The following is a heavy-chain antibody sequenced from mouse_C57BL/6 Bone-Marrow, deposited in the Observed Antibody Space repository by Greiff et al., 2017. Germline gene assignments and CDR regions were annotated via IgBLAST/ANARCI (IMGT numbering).Heavy chain of an antibody. Sequence: QVQLQQSGAELVKPGASVKLSCKASGYTFTSYWMHWVKQRPGQGLEWIGMIHPNSGSTNYNEKFKSKATLTVDKSSSTAYMQLSSLTSEDSAVYYCASITTVVATGAMDYWVKEPQSPSPQ. CDR2: IHPNSGST. J-gene: IGHJ4*01. CDR1: GYTFTSYW. D-gene: IGHD1-1*01. V-gene: IGHV1-64*01. CDR3: ASITTVVATGAMDY.